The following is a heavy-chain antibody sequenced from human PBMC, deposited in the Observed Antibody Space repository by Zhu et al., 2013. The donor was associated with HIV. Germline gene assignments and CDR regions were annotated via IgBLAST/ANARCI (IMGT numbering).Heavy chain of an antibody. Sequence: QVQLVQSGAEVKKPGASVKVSCKASGYTFTGYYMHWVRQAPGQGLEWMGWTNPNSGGTNYAQKFQGRVTMTRDTSISTAYMELSRLRSDDTAVYYCARWVEMAKSEWYAFDIWGQGTMVTVSS. V-gene: IGHV1-2*02. CDR3: ARWVEMAKSEWYAFDI. CDR2: TNPNSGGT. D-gene: IGHD2-8*01. CDR1: GYTFTGYY. J-gene: IGHJ3*02.